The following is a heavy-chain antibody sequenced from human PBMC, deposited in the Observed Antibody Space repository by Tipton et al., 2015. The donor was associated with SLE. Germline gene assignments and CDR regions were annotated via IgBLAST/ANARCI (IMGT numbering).Heavy chain of an antibody. J-gene: IGHJ4*02. D-gene: IGHD3-10*01. Sequence: SLRLSCAASGFTFSSYWMSWVRQAPGKGLEWVANIKQDGSEKYYVDSVKGRFTISRDNAKNSLYLQMNSLSAEDTAVYYCARPEGVQGFAFDYWGQGTLVTVSS. CDR3: ARPEGVQGFAFDY. CDR1: GFTFSSYW. CDR2: IKQDGSEK. V-gene: IGHV3-7*01.